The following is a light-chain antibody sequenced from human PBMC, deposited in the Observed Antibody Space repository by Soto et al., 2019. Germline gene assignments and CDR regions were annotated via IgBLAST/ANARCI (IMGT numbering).Light chain of an antibody. Sequence: QSALTQPASVSGSPGQSITISCTGTSSDVGGYDFVSWYQQHPGKAPKLILYDVSNRPSGVSNRFSGSKSGSTASLTISGLQAEDEADYYCSSCTPGRALNWVFGGGTKLTVL. CDR2: DVS. CDR1: SSDVGGYDF. V-gene: IGLV2-14*01. CDR3: SSCTPGRALNWV. J-gene: IGLJ3*02.